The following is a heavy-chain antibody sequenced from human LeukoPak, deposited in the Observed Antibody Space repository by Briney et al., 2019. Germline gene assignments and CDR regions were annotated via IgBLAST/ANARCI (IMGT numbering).Heavy chain of an antibody. V-gene: IGHV1-2*02. CDR3: ARDTSSSWYGVWFDP. D-gene: IGHD6-13*01. CDR1: GYTFTGYY. Sequence: ASVKVSCKASGYTFTGYYMHWVRQAPGQGLEWMGWINPNSGGTNYAQKFQGRVTMTRDTSISTAYMELSRLRSDDTAVYYCARDTSSSWYGVWFDPWGQGTLVTVFS. CDR2: INPNSGGT. J-gene: IGHJ5*02.